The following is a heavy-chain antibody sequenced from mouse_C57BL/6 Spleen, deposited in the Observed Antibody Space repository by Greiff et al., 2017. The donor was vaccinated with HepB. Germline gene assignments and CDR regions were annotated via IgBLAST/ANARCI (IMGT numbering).Heavy chain of an antibody. CDR2: IDPSDSYT. Sequence: QVQLQQPGAELVRPGTSVKLSCKASGYTLTSYWMHWVKQRPGQGLEWIGVIDPSDSYTNYNKKFKGKATLTVDTSSSTAYMQLRRLTSEDSAVYYCARIGGGGWLLSYYFDYWGQGATLTVSS. J-gene: IGHJ2*01. V-gene: IGHV1-59*01. CDR3: ARIGGGGWLLSYYFDY. D-gene: IGHD2-3*01. CDR1: GYTLTSYW.